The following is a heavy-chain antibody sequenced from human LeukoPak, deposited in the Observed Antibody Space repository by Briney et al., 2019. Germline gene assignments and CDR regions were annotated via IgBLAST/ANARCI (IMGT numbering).Heavy chain of an antibody. CDR3: ATGSSTTAGPARMNWYFDL. D-gene: IGHD2-2*01. V-gene: IGHV1-24*01. J-gene: IGHJ2*01. CDR2: FDPEDGET. CDR1: GYTLTELS. Sequence: ASVKVSCKVSGYTLTELSMHWVRQAPGKGLERMGGFDPEDGETIYAQKFQGRVTMTEDTSTDTAYMELSSLRSEDTAVYYCATGSSTTAGPARMNWYFDLWGRGTLVTVSS.